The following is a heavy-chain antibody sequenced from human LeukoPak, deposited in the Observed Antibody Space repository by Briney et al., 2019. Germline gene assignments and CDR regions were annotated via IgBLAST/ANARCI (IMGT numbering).Heavy chain of an antibody. J-gene: IGHJ4*02. Sequence: GGSLRLSCAASGFTFSSYGMHWVRQAPGKGLEWVAFIRYDGSNKYYADSVKGRFTISRDNSKNTLYLQMNSLRAEDTAVYYCAKGGQFDFWSGYYAGDYWGQGTLVTVSS. V-gene: IGHV3-30*02. CDR3: AKGGQFDFWSGYYAGDY. D-gene: IGHD3-3*01. CDR2: IRYDGSNK. CDR1: GFTFSSYG.